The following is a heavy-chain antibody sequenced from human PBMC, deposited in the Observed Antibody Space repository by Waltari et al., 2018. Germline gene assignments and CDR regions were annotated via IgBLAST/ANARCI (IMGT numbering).Heavy chain of an antibody. Sequence: HVQLQESGPGLVKPSETLSLTCTVAGDFLSDDHWTWLRRAPGKGLEWIAYLRNTGGTKCTPSLESRVTVSAVTSKKQFSLRLTSVTAADTAVYYCARLPTKYFDSLGWGFFDQWGQGILVTVSS. CDR1: GDFLSDDH. V-gene: IGHV4-59*08. D-gene: IGHD3-22*01. J-gene: IGHJ4*02. CDR3: ARLPTKYFDSLGWGFFDQ. CDR2: LRNTGGT.